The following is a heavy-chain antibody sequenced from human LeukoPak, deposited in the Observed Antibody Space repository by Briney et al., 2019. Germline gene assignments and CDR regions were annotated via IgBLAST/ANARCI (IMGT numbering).Heavy chain of an antibody. CDR3: ARHGWGSAGWFDP. V-gene: IGHV4-34*01. J-gene: IGHJ5*02. D-gene: IGHD7-27*01. CDR2: INHSGST. CDR1: GGSFSGYY. Sequence: PETLSLTCAVYGGSFSGYYWSWIRQPPGKGLEWIGEINHSGSTNHNPSLKSRVTISVDTSKNQFSLKLSSVTPEDTAVYYCARHGWGSAGWFDPWGQGTLVTVSS.